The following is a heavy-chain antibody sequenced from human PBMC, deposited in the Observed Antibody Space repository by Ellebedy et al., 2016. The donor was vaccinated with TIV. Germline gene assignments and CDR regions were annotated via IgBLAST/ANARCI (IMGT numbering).Heavy chain of an antibody. Sequence: GGSLRLSCAASGLTFSSYGMHWVRQAPGKGLEWVAVIWYDGSNKYYADSVKGRFTISRDNSKNTLYLQMNSLRAEDTAVYYCARDGEPAMVTYAFDIWGQGTMVTVSS. CDR3: ARDGEPAMVTYAFDI. J-gene: IGHJ3*02. D-gene: IGHD5-18*01. CDR1: GLTFSSYG. V-gene: IGHV3-33*01. CDR2: IWYDGSNK.